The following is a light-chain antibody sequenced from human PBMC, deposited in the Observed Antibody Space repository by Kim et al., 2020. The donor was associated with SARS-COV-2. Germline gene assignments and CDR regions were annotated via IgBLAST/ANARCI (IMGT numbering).Light chain of an antibody. CDR2: GKN. Sequence: SSELTQDPAVSVALGQTVRITCQGDSLRSYYATWYQQKPGQAPRLVIYGKNNRPSGLPDRFSGSSSGNTTSFTITGTQAGDEADYYCNSRDSNDNVVFGG. CDR3: NSRDSNDNVV. J-gene: IGLJ2*01. CDR1: SLRSYY. V-gene: IGLV3-19*01.